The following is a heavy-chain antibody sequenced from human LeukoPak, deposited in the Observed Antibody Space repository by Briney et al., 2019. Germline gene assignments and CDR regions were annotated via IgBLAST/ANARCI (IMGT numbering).Heavy chain of an antibody. V-gene: IGHV4-34*01. CDR2: INHSGST. CDR1: GGSFSGYY. D-gene: IGHD3-16*01. CDR3: ARVFIPYYFDY. Sequence: SETLSLTCAVYGGSFSGYYWSWIRQPPGKGLEWIGEINHSGSTNYNPSLKSRVTISVDTSKNQFSLKLSSVTAADTAVYYCARVFIPYYFDYWGQGTLVTVSS. J-gene: IGHJ4*02.